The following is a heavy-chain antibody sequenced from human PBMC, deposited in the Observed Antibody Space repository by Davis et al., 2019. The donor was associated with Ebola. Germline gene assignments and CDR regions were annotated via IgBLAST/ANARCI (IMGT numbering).Heavy chain of an antibody. CDR1: GGSISSSSYY. D-gene: IGHD6-19*01. CDR2: INHSGST. J-gene: IGHJ1*01. CDR3: ARAPPYSSAWYRYFQH. Sequence: PSETLSLTCTVSGGSISSSSYYWSWIRQSPGKGLEWIGEINHSGSTNYNPSLKSRVTISADTSKNQFSLKLSSVTAADTAVYYCARAPPYSSAWYRYFQHWGQGTLVTVSS. V-gene: IGHV4-39*07.